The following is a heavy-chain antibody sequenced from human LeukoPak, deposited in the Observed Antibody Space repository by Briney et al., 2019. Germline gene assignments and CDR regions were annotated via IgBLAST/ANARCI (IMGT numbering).Heavy chain of an antibody. CDR1: GFTFSTYA. CDR2: ISYDGSDK. V-gene: IGHV3-30-3*01. D-gene: IGHD6-13*01. J-gene: IGHJ4*02. Sequence: GGSLRLSCEASGFTFSTYAMTWSTYAMTWVRQAQGKGLEWVALISYDGSDKYYPDSVKGRFTISRDNSKNTLYLQMNSLRAEDTGVYYCGRDEQLAFQDWGQGTLVTVSS. CDR3: GRDEQLAFQD.